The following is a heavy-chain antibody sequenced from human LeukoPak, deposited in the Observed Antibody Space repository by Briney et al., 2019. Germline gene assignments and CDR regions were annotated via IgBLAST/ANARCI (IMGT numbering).Heavy chain of an antibody. CDR1: GGSINNGGYY. CDR3: ARGDLSSYCSSTSCPLDY. V-gene: IGHV4-31*03. J-gene: IGHJ4*02. Sequence: PSETLSLTCTVSGGSINNGGYYWSWIRQHPGKGLEWIGYIYYSGSSYYNPSLRSRVTISVDTSKNQFSLKLSSVTAADTAVYYCARGDLSSYCSSTSCPLDYWGQGTLVTVSS. CDR2: IYYSGSS. D-gene: IGHD2-2*01.